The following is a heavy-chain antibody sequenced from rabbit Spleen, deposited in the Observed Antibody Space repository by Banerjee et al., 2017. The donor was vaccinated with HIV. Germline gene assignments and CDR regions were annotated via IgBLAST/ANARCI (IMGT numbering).Heavy chain of an antibody. CDR3: ARDFDYIIGWNFAW. CDR1: GFSFSSRYY. D-gene: IGHD4-1*01. J-gene: IGHJ4*01. CDR2: INTITGKA. V-gene: IGHV1S45*01. Sequence: QEQLVESEGGLVKPEGSLTLTCKGSGFSFSSRYYMCWVRQAPGKGLEWISCINTITGKAVYASWAKGRFTLSKTSSTTVTLQMTSLTAADTATYSCARDFDYIIGWNFAWWGPGTLVTVS.